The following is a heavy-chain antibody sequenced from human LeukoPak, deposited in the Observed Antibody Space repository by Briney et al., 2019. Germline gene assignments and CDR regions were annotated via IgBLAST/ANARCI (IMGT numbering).Heavy chain of an antibody. D-gene: IGHD2-21*02. CDR1: GGSITGTTHY. CDR3: ARRAGDWAVNWIDP. Sequence: SETLSLTCTVSGGSITGTTHYWAWFRQPPGKGLEWIGSLYPSGSTYYSPSLKSRVSILLDTSKSQLSLNVRSVTAADTAVYYCARRAGDWAVNWIDPWGQGTLVTVSS. V-gene: IGHV4-39*01. CDR2: LYPSGST. J-gene: IGHJ5*02.